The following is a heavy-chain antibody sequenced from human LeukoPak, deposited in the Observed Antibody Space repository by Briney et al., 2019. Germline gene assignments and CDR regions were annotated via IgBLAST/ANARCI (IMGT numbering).Heavy chain of an antibody. Sequence: ASVKISCKTSGYLFSTYGISWVRQAPGQGLEWMGWISGYNDNALYAPKFHGRVTMTADTSTSTASMELRSLRSDDTAVYYCARDRGELRVWSDPWGQGTLVTVSS. V-gene: IGHV1-18*01. CDR3: ARDRGELRVWSDP. CDR1: GYLFSTYG. D-gene: IGHD1-1*01. CDR2: ISGYNDNA. J-gene: IGHJ5*02.